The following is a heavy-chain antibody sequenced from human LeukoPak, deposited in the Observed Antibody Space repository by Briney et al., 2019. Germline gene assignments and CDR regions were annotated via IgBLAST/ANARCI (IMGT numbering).Heavy chain of an antibody. CDR1: GFNFDDSA. CDR3: AEAVGYCTNGVCYKYFHH. Sequence: PDRSLRLSCAASGFNFDDSAMHWVRQAPGKGLEWVSGISWNSVTIAYADSVKGRFTISRDNSKNSLYLQMNSLRADDTALYYCAEAVGYCTNGVCYKYFHHWGQGTLVTVSS. D-gene: IGHD2-8*01. CDR2: ISWNSVTI. V-gene: IGHV3-9*01. J-gene: IGHJ1*01.